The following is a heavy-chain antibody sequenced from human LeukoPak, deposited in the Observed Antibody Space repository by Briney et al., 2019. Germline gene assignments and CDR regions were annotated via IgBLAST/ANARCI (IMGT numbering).Heavy chain of an antibody. CDR2: IYWDDDDK. CDR3: AHSRNWGYVDY. V-gene: IGHV2-5*02. Sequence: SGPTLVKPPQTLTLTCTFSGFSVRTPGGGVGWIRQPPGKALEWLALIYWDDDDKRYSPSLKSRLTITKDTSKNQVVLTMTNMDPVDTATYYCAHSRNWGYVDYWGQETLVTVSS. D-gene: IGHD7-27*01. J-gene: IGHJ4*02. CDR1: GFSVRTPGGG.